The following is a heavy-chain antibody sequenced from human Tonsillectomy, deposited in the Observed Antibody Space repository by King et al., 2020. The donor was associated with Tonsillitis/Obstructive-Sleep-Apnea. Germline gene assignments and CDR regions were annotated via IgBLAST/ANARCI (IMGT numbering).Heavy chain of an antibody. CDR3: ARTRGDGHGDFIFDC. CDR1: GGSISSGGYY. J-gene: IGHJ4*02. CDR2: IYYSGGT. D-gene: IGHD4-17*01. Sequence: VQLQESGPGLVKPSQTLSLTGTVSGGSISSGGYYWSWIRHHPGKGLEWIGYIYYSGGTYYNPPLKSRGTIALDTSKNQFSLKLSSVTAADTAVYYCARTRGDGHGDFIFDCWGQGTLVTVSS. V-gene: IGHV4-31*03.